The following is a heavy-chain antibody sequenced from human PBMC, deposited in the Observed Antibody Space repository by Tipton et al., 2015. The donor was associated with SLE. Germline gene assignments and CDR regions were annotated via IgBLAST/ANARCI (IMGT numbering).Heavy chain of an antibody. D-gene: IGHD6-19*01. CDR1: GDSMNNYY. CDR2: IYKTGIT. V-gene: IGHV4-4*07. Sequence: TLSLTCSVSGDSMNNYYWSWIRQPAGMPLEWIGRIYKTGITNYNPSHKGRLSMSVDTSKAHFSLNLNSVTAADTAIYYCAREKENTGWFWLNAFDVWGRGTLVTVSS. J-gene: IGHJ3*01. CDR3: AREKENTGWFWLNAFDV.